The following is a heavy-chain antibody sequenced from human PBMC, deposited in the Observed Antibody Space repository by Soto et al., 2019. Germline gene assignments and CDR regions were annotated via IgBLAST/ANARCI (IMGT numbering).Heavy chain of an antibody. CDR2: INHSGST. Sequence: SETLSLTCAVYGGSFSGYYWSWIRQPPGKGLEWIGEINHSGSTNYNPSLKSRVTISVDTSKNQFSLKLSSVTAADTAVYYCARSSYGYGMDVWGQGTTVPVSS. CDR1: GGSFSGYY. CDR3: ARSSYGYGMDV. V-gene: IGHV4-34*01. J-gene: IGHJ6*02. D-gene: IGHD5-18*01.